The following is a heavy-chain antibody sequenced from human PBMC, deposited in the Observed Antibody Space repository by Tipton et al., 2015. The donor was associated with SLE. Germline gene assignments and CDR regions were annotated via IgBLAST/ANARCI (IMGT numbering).Heavy chain of an antibody. Sequence: SLRLSCAASGFTFSSYGMHWVRQAPDKGLEWVAVIWYDGSNKYYADSVKGRFTISRDNSKNTLYLQMNSLRAEDTAVYYCARAPGEYSSSWGGRYFDYWGQGTLVTVSS. CDR2: IWYDGSNK. CDR1: GFTFSSYG. J-gene: IGHJ4*02. CDR3: ARAPGEYSSSWGGRYFDY. V-gene: IGHV3-33*01. D-gene: IGHD6-6*01.